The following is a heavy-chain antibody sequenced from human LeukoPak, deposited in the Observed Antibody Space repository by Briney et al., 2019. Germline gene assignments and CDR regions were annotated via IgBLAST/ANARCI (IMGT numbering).Heavy chain of an antibody. CDR3: TTGNWGPY. D-gene: IGHD7-27*01. V-gene: IGHV3-15*07. J-gene: IGHJ4*02. CDR2: IKRKTDAGTT. Sequence: VGRIKRKTDAGTTDYAAPVKGRFTISRDDSKNTLYLQMNSLKTEDTAVYYCTTGNWGPYWGQGTLVTVSS.